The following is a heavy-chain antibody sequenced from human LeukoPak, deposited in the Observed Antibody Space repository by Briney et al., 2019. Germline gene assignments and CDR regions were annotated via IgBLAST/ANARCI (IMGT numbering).Heavy chain of an antibody. V-gene: IGHV3-72*01. CDR3: ARVVRYSGRGDYFDY. Sequence: GGSLRLSCAASGFTFSDHYIDWVRQAPGKGLEWVGRSRNKANSYTTGYAASVKGRFTISRDDSETSLYLQMNSLKTEDTAVYYCARVVRYSGRGDYFDYWGQGTLVTVSS. J-gene: IGHJ4*02. D-gene: IGHD1-26*01. CDR1: GFTFSDHY. CDR2: SRNKANSYTT.